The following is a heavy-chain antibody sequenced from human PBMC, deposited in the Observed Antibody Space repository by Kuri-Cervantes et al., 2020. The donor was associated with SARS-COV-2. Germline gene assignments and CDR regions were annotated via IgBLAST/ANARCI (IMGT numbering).Heavy chain of an antibody. CDR3: ARDVYSSSSFYYYYGMDV. J-gene: IGHJ6*02. D-gene: IGHD6-13*01. Sequence: ASVKVSCKASGYTFTSYGISWVRQAPGQGLEWMGWISAYNGNTNYAQKLQGRVTMTTDTSTSTAYMELSSLRSEDTAVYYCARDVYSSSSFYYYYGMDVWGQGTTVTVSS. CDR2: ISAYNGNT. CDR1: GYTFTSYG. V-gene: IGHV1-18*04.